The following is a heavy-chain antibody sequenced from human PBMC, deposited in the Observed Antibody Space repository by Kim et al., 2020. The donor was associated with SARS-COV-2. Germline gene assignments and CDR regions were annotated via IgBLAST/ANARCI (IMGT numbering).Heavy chain of an antibody. CDR3: AKDDFDWLLNYYYYGMDV. V-gene: IGHV3-23*01. D-gene: IGHD3-9*01. J-gene: IGHJ6*02. Sequence: KGRFTISRDNSKNTLYLQMNSLRAEDTAVYYCAKDDFDWLLNYYYYGMDVWGQGTTVTVSS.